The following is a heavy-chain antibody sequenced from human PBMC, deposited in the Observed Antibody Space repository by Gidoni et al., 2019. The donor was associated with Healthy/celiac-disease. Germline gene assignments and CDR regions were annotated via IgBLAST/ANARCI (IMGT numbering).Heavy chain of an antibody. CDR1: GFTFSSYW. D-gene: IGHD1-26*01. V-gene: IGHV3-7*03. CDR3: ARERVVGACFDY. Sequence: EVQLVESGGGLVQPGGSLRLSCAASGFTFSSYWMSWVRQAPGKGLGWVANIKQDGSEKYYVDSGKGRFTISRDNAKNSLYLQMNSLRAEDTAVYYCARERVVGACFDYWGQGTLVTVSS. CDR2: IKQDGSEK. J-gene: IGHJ4*02.